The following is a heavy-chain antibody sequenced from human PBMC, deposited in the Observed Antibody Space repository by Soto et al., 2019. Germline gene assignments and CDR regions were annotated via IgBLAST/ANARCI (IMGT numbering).Heavy chain of an antibody. CDR1: GFTFSSYG. CDR2: ISYDGSNK. Sequence: QVQLVESGGGVVQPGRSLRLSCAASGFTFSSYGMHWVRQAPGKGLEWVAVISYDGSNKYYADSVKGRFTISRDNSKNTLYLQMNSLRAEDTAVYYCATPEGPWGQGTLVTVSS. J-gene: IGHJ5*02. CDR3: ATPEGP. V-gene: IGHV3-30*03.